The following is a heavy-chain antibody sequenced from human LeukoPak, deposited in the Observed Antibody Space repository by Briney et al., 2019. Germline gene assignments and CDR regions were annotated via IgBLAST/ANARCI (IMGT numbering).Heavy chain of an antibody. CDR3: ARDGAKRGYSGYVGY. D-gene: IGHD5-12*01. J-gene: IGHJ4*02. Sequence: SETLSLTCTVSGYSISSGYYWGWIRQPPGKGLEWIGSIYHSGSTYYNPSLKSRVTISVDTSKNQFSLKLSSVTAADTAVYYCARDGAKRGYSGYVGYWGQGTLVTVSS. CDR2: IYHSGST. CDR1: GYSISSGYY. V-gene: IGHV4-38-2*02.